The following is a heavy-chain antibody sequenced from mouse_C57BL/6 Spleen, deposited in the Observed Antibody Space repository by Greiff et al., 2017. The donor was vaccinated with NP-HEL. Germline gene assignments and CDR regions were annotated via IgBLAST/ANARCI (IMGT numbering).Heavy chain of an antibody. J-gene: IGHJ1*03. CDR3: ARDAAYDWYFDV. CDR2: SRNKANDYTT. CDR1: GFTFSDFY. Sequence: EVMLVESGGGLVQSGRSLRLSCATSGFTFSDFYMEWVRQAPGKGLEWIAASRNKANDYTTEYSASVKGRFIVSRDTSQSILYLQMNALRAEDTAIYYCARDAAYDWYFDVWGTGTTVTVSS. V-gene: IGHV7-1*01.